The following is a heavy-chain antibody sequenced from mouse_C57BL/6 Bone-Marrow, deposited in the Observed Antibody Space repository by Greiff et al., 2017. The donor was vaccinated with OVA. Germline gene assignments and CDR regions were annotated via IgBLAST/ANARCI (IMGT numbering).Heavy chain of an antibody. CDR1: GFTFSDYY. Sequence: EVKVVESEGGLVQPGSSMKLSCTASGFTFSDYYMAWVRQVPEKGLEWVANINYDGSSTYYLDSLKSRFIISSDNAKNILYLQMSSLKSEDTATYYCANLYYDYAMDYWGQGTSVTVSS. V-gene: IGHV5-16*01. D-gene: IGHD1-1*01. CDR3: ANLYYDYAMDY. J-gene: IGHJ4*01. CDR2: INYDGSST.